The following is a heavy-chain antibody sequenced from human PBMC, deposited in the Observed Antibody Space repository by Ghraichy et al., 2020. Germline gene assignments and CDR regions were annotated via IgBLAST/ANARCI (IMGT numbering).Heavy chain of an antibody. D-gene: IGHD3-16*01. CDR3: ARAGGRSVAPWDAFDL. CDR2: MYYSGTT. V-gene: IGHV4-31*03. CDR1: GDSISRGYYY. Sequence: SETLSLTCTVSGDSISRGYYYWAWIRQHPGKGLEWIGYMYYSGTTYYNPSLKSRLTISGDTSKNQFSLNLNSVTAADTAVYYCARAGGRSVAPWDAFDLWGQGTMVTVCS. J-gene: IGHJ3*01.